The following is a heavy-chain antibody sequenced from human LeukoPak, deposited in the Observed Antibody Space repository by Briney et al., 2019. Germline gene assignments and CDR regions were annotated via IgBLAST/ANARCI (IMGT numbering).Heavy chain of an antibody. CDR1: GYTLTELS. CDR2: FDPEDGET. CDR3: ATDRRLDYYDSSGYYPY. Sequence: ASVKVSCKVSGYTLTELSMHWVRQAPGKGLEWMGGFDPEDGETIYAQKFQGGVTMTEDTSTDTAYMELSSLRSEDTAVYYCATDRRLDYYDSSGYYPYWGQGTLVTVSS. D-gene: IGHD3-22*01. J-gene: IGHJ4*02. V-gene: IGHV1-24*01.